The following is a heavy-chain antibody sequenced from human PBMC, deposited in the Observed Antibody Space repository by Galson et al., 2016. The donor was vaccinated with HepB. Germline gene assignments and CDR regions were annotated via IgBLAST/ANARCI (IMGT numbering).Heavy chain of an antibody. CDR1: GFSFTSVW. V-gene: IGHV3-15*01. D-gene: IGHD3-22*01. CDR2: IKSVIDGETK. CDR3: TTDPPGPYYYETSGYYHTSDY. J-gene: IGHJ4*02. Sequence: SLRLSCAGSGFSFTSVWMSWVRQAPGKGLEWVGRIKSVIDGETKDYAKPVRGRFAITRDDTKNTLYLQMNTLKIEDTVIYYCTTDPPGPYYYETSGYYHTSDYWGQGTLVTVSS.